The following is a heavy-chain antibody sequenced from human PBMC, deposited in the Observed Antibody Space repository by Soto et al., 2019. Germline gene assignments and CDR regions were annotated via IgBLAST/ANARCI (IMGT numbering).Heavy chain of an antibody. V-gene: IGHV3-74*01. CDR2: INSDGSTR. Sequence: EVQLMESGGGLVQPGGSLRLSCVASGFTFSNYWMHWVRQAPGKGLVWVSRINSDGSTRSYAESVKGRFTISRDNVKNTLYLQMNSLRAEGPAVYYCVTSGGFDHWGQGTLVTVSS. CDR1: GFTFSNYW. J-gene: IGHJ5*02. CDR3: VTSGGFDH. D-gene: IGHD3-16*01.